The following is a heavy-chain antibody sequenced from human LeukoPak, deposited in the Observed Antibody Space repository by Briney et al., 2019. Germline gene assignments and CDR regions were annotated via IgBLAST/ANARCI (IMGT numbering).Heavy chain of an antibody. V-gene: IGHV3-30*02. CDR1: GFTFSSYG. CDR2: IRYDGSNK. Sequence: GVSLRLSCAASGFTFSSYGMHWVRQAPGKGLEGVAFIRYDGSNKYYTDSVKGRLTIYRDNSKNTLYLQMNTLRAEDTAVYYCAKARLWYQLLFEYWGQRTLVSVSS. CDR3: AKARLWYQLLFEY. J-gene: IGHJ4*02. D-gene: IGHD2-2*01.